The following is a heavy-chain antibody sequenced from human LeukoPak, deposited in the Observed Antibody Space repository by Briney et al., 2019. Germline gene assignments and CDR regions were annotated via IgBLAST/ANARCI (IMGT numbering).Heavy chain of an antibody. Sequence: ASVKVSCKASGGTFSSYAISWVRQAPGQGLEWMGGIIPIFGTANYAQKFQGRVTITTDESTSTAYMELSSLRSEDTAVYYCARHFARGPGPSEWLLRNYYYYMDVWGKGTTVTVSS. CDR3: ARHFARGPGPSEWLLRNYYYYMDV. J-gene: IGHJ6*03. D-gene: IGHD3-3*01. CDR2: IIPIFGTA. CDR1: GGTFSSYA. V-gene: IGHV1-69*05.